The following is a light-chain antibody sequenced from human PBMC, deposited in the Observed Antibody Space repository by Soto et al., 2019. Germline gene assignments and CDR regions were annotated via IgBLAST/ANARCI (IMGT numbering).Light chain of an antibody. V-gene: IGLV1-44*01. CDR2: NNN. CDR1: SSNIGSSS. J-gene: IGLJ1*01. Sequence: QSVLTQPPSASGTPGQRVTISCSGSSSNIGSSSVNWYQQLPGTAPKLLIYNNNQWPSGVPDRFSGSKSGTSASLAISGLQSEDEADYYCAAWDVSLTGLYVFGTGTKLTVL. CDR3: AAWDVSLTGLYV.